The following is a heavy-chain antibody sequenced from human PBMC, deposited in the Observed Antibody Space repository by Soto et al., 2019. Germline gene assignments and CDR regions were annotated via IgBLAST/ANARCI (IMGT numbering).Heavy chain of an antibody. Sequence: QVQLVESGGGVVQPGRSLRLSCAASGFTFSSYGMHWVRQAPGKGLEWVAVISYDGSNKYYADSVKGRFTISRDNSKNTLYLQMNSLRAEDTAVYYCAKDLRSSSWYGGSGAFDIWGQGTMVTVSS. CDR1: GFTFSSYG. CDR3: AKDLRSSSWYGGSGAFDI. V-gene: IGHV3-30*18. J-gene: IGHJ3*02. CDR2: ISYDGSNK. D-gene: IGHD6-13*01.